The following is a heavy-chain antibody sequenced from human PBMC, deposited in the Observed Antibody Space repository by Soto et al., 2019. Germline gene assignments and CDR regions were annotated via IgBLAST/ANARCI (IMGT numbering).Heavy chain of an antibody. CDR2: IYHSGST. V-gene: IGHV4-4*02. D-gene: IGHD6-19*01. CDR1: GGSISSSNW. J-gene: IGHJ6*02. Sequence: SETLSLTCAVSGGSISSSNWWSWVRQPPGKGLEWIGEIYHSGSTNYNPSLKSRVTISVDKSKNQFSLKLSSVTAADTAVYYCARDAISGWYRDGMDVWGQGTTVTVSS. CDR3: ARDAISGWYRDGMDV.